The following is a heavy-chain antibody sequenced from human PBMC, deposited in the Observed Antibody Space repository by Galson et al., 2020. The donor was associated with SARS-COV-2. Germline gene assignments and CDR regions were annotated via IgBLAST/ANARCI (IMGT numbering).Heavy chain of an antibody. CDR1: GFTFSSYG. J-gene: IGHJ6*03. CDR2: ISYDGSNK. Sequence: GGSLRLSCADSGFTFSSYGMHWVRQAPGKGLEWVAVISYDGSNKYYADSVKGRFTISRDNSKNTLYLQMNSLRAEDTAVYYCAKDGVEEYQLLFYYYDYYMDVWGKGTTVTVSS. D-gene: IGHD2-2*01. V-gene: IGHV3-30*18. CDR3: AKDGVEEYQLLFYYYDYYMDV.